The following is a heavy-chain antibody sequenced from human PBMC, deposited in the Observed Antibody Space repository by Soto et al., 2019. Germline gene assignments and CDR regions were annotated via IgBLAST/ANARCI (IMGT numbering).Heavy chain of an antibody. Sequence: VQLVQSGAEVKKPGSSVKLSCKASGGTFNRYTISWVRQAPGQGLEWMGGILPIFGTANYAQKFQGRVAINADESTSTAYMELRSLRAEDTAVYYCALWGFRDGNNSKDNYSGMDVWGQGTTDTFSS. CDR3: ALWGFRDGNNSKDNYSGMDV. CDR1: GGTFNRYT. J-gene: IGHJ6*02. CDR2: ILPIFGTA. D-gene: IGHD3-10*01. V-gene: IGHV1-69*01.